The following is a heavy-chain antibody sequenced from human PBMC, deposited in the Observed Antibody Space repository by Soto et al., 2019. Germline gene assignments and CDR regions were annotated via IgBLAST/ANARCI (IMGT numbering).Heavy chain of an antibody. J-gene: IGHJ3*02. D-gene: IGHD1-1*01. CDR1: GFTFSSYA. Sequence: EVQLLESGGGLVQPGGSLRLSCAASGFTFSSYAMSWVRQAPGKGLEWVSAISGSGGSTYYADSVKGRFTISRDNSKNTLYLQMDSLRAEDTAVYYCAKDTSRQTWAHDAFDIWGQGTMVTVSS. CDR3: AKDTSRQTWAHDAFDI. CDR2: ISGSGGST. V-gene: IGHV3-23*01.